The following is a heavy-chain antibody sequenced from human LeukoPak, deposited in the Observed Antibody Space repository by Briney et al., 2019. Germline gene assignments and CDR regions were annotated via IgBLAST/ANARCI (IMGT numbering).Heavy chain of an antibody. CDR2: IRYDGSNK. J-gene: IGHJ4*02. V-gene: IGHV3-30*02. D-gene: IGHD3-3*01. Sequence: GGSLRLSCAASGFTFSSYGMLWVRQAPGKGLEWVAFIRYDGSNKYYADSVKGRFTISRDNSKNTLYLQMNSLRAEDTAVYYCAKVQRYDFWSGYHSDSDYWGQGTLVTVSS. CDR3: AKVQRYDFWSGYHSDSDY. CDR1: GFTFSSYG.